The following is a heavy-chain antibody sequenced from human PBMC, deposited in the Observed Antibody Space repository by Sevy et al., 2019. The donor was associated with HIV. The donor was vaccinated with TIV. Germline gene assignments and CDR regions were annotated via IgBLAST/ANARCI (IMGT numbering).Heavy chain of an antibody. Sequence: GGSLRLSCAASGFTFSSYAMSWVRQAPGKGLEWVSAISGSGGSTYYADSVKGRFTISRDNSKNTLYLQMNILRAEDRVVYYCAKGNYYDSSGSEEYFDYWGQGTLVTVSS. J-gene: IGHJ4*02. CDR3: AKGNYYDSSGSEEYFDY. CDR1: GFTFSSYA. V-gene: IGHV3-23*01. CDR2: ISGSGGST. D-gene: IGHD3-22*01.